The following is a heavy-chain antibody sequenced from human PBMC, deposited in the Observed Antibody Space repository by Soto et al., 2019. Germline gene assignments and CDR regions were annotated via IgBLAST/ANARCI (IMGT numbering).Heavy chain of an antibody. CDR1: GFSFSSYW. Sequence: GGSLRLSCAASGFSFSSYWMTWVRQAPGKGLEWVANIKQDGSEKYYVDSVKGRFTISRDNAKNSLYLQMNSLRAEDTAVYYCARQSDEVYMDVWGKGTMVTVSS. J-gene: IGHJ6*03. CDR3: ARQSDEVYMDV. CDR2: IKQDGSEK. V-gene: IGHV3-7*01.